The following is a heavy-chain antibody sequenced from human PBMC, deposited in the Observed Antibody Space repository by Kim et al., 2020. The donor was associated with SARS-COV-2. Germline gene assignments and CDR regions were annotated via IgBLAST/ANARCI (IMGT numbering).Heavy chain of an antibody. V-gene: IGHV1-18*01. Sequence: ASVKVSCKASGYTFTSYGISWVRQAPGQGLEWTGWISAYNGNTNYAQKLQGRVTMTTDTSTSTAYMELRSLRSDDTAVYYCARELLEGLRFLEWFNPPYYYYGMDVWGQGTTVTVSS. J-gene: IGHJ6*02. CDR2: ISAYNGNT. D-gene: IGHD3-3*01. CDR1: GYTFTSYG. CDR3: ARELLEGLRFLEWFNPPYYYYGMDV.